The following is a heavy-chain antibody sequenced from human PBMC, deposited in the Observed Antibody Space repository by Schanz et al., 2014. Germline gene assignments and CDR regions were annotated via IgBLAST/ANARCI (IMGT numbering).Heavy chain of an antibody. CDR3: ARIGGSVFDY. Sequence: EVQLVESGGGLVQPGGSLRLSCAASGFSVGNKYMNWVRQAPGKGLEWISYIGSSSSRIDHADSVKGRFTISRDNAKNSLYLQMNSLRAEDTAVYYCARIGGSVFDYWAQGTLVTVSS. CDR1: GFSVGNKY. V-gene: IGHV3-48*01. CDR2: IGSSSSRI. D-gene: IGHD3-10*01. J-gene: IGHJ4*02.